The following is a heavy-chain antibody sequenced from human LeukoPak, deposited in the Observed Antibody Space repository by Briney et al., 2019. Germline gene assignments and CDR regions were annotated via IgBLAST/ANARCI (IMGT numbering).Heavy chain of an antibody. V-gene: IGHV3-33*01. J-gene: IGHJ4*02. D-gene: IGHD6-19*01. Sequence: PGRSLRLSCAASGFTFRTYAMHWVRQAPGKGLEWVAMIWYNGKNKHYADSVKGRFTISRDNSKNTLDLQMNSLRADDTAVYYCVRDPSNSGWAFDYWGQGTLVTVSS. CDR3: VRDPSNSGWAFDY. CDR1: GFTFRTYA. CDR2: IWYNGKNK.